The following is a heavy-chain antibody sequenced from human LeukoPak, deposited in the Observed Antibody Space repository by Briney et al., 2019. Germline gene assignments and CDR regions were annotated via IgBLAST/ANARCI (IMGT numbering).Heavy chain of an antibody. CDR3: ARSRGMVRGGGEDY. D-gene: IGHD3-10*01. CDR1: GFTFSSYS. J-gene: IGHJ4*02. V-gene: IGHV3-21*01. Sequence: GGSLRLSCAASGFTFSSYSMNWVRQAPGKGLEWVSSISSSSSYIYYADSVKGRFTISRDNAKNSLYLQMNSLRAEDTAVYCCARSRGMVRGGGEDYWGQGTLVTVSS. CDR2: ISSSSSYI.